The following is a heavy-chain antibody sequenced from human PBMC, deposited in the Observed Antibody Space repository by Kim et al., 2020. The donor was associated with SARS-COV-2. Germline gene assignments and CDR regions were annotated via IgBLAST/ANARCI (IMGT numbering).Heavy chain of an antibody. CDR1: GGSFSGYY. CDR2: INHSGST. D-gene: IGHD4-4*01. J-gene: IGHJ2*01. CDR3: ARGRKARTTLWYFDL. V-gene: IGHV4-34*01. Sequence: SETLSLTCAVYGGSFSGYYWSWIRQPPGKGLEWIGEINHSGSTNYNPSLKSRVTISVDTSKNQFSLKLSSVTAADTAVYYCARGRKARTTLWYFDLWGRGTLVTVSS.